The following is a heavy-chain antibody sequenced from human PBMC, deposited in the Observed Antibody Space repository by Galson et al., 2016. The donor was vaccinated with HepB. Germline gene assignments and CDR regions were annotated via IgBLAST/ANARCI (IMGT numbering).Heavy chain of an antibody. D-gene: IGHD6-19*01. V-gene: IGHV4-39*01. J-gene: IGHJ2*01. CDR2: IYYSGTT. CDR3: SRHMYSRGWWDLYFDL. Sequence: ETLSLTCTVSGGSISSINYYWGWIRQPPGKGLEWIGSIYYSGTTYHNPSLKSRVPISVDTSKNQFSLNLSSVAAADTAMYYFSRHMYSRGWWDLYFDLWGRGTLVTVSS. CDR1: GGSISSINYY.